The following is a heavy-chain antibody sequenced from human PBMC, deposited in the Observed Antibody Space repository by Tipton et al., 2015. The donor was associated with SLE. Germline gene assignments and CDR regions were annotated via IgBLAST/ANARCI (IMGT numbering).Heavy chain of an antibody. J-gene: IGHJ5*01. Sequence: TLSLTCTVSGGSVNSGLYYWSWFRQPAGEGLEWIGRIYSSGSPNYNPSLKSRVSISLDTSKNQFSLKLNSVTAADTAVYYCATYSGWFHTWGHGALVTVSS. D-gene: IGHD4-11*01. V-gene: IGHV4-61*02. CDR1: GGSVNSGLYY. CDR2: IYSSGSP. CDR3: ATYSGWFHT.